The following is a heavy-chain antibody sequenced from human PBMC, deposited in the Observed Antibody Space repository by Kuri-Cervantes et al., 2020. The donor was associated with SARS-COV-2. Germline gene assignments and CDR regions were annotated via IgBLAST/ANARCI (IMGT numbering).Heavy chain of an antibody. J-gene: IGHJ6*03. CDR2: IIPIFGTA. CDR3: ARAGWYGGGIRHPYYYMDV. D-gene: IGHD4-23*01. Sequence: SVKVSCKASGGTFSSYAISWVRQAPGQGLEWMGGIIPIFGTANYAQKFQGRVTITADESTSTAYMELSSLRSEDTAVYYCARAGWYGGGIRHPYYYMDVWGKGTTVTVSS. V-gene: IGHV1-69*13. CDR1: GGTFSSYA.